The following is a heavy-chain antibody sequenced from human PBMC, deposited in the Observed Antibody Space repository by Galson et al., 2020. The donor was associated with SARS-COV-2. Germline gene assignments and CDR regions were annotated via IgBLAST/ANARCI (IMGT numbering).Heavy chain of an antibody. Sequence: GESLKISCAASGFTFSSYAMHWVRQAPGKGLEWVAVISYDGSNKYYGDSVKGRFTISRDNSKNTLYLQMNSLRAEDTAVYYCARDDATHYFYYWGQGTLVTVSS. J-gene: IGHJ4*02. D-gene: IGHD1-26*01. V-gene: IGHV3-30-3*01. CDR1: GFTFSSYA. CDR2: ISYDGSNK. CDR3: ARDDATHYFYY.